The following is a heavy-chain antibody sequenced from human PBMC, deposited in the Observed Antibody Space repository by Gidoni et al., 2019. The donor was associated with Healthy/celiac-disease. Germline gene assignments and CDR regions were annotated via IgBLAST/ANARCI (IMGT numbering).Heavy chain of an antibody. CDR3: ARVRILEYITGTTSYYYYYMDV. Sequence: QVPLQQWGAGLLKPSETLSLTCAVYGGSFSGYYWSWIRQPPGKGLEWIGEINHSGSTNYNPSLKSRVTISVDTSKNQFSLKLSSVTAADTAVYYCARVRILEYITGTTSYYYYYMDVWGKGTTVTVSS. D-gene: IGHD1-20*01. V-gene: IGHV4-34*01. CDR1: GGSFSGYY. J-gene: IGHJ6*03. CDR2: INHSGST.